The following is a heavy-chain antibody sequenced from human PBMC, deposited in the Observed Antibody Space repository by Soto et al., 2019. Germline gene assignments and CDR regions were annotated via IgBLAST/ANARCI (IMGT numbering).Heavy chain of an antibody. Sequence: QVQLVQSGAEVKKPGASVKVSCKASGYTFSTYDINWVRQASGQGLEWLGWMNPKSGQPGYTQKFQGRVTMTANTSMSTAYMELSSLRSEDTAVYYCARDIAPAQDRFSPWGQGTLVTVSS. CDR1: GYTFSTYD. CDR3: ARDIAPAQDRFSP. D-gene: IGHD6-13*01. V-gene: IGHV1-8*01. CDR2: MNPKSGQP. J-gene: IGHJ5*02.